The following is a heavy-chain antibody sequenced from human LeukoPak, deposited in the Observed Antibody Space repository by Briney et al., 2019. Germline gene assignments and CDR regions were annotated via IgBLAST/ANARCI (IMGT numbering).Heavy chain of an antibody. CDR3: AKDMGRDFWSGYSAPDY. D-gene: IGHD3-3*01. Sequence: PGGSLRLSCAASGFTFSSYGMHWVRQAPGKGLAWVAVIWYDGSNIHYADSVKGRFTISRDNSKNTLYLQMNSLRAEDTAVYSCAKDMGRDFWSGYSAPDYWGQGTRVTVSS. V-gene: IGHV3-30*02. J-gene: IGHJ4*02. CDR2: IWYDGSNI. CDR1: GFTFSSYG.